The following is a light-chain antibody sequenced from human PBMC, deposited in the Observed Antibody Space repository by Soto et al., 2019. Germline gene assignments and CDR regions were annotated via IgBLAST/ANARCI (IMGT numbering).Light chain of an antibody. V-gene: IGLV4-60*02. CDR3: ETWDSNTRV. J-gene: IGLJ3*02. CDR1: SGHSSYI. CDR2: LEGSGSY. Sequence: QSVLTQSSSASASLGSSVKLTYTLSSGHSSYIIAWHQQQPGKAPRYLMKLEGSGSYNKGSGVPDRFSGSSSGADRYLTISNLQFEDEADYYCETWDSNTRVFGGGTKLTVL.